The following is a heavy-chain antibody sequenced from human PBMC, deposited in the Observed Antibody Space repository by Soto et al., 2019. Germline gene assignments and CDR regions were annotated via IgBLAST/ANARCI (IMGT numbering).Heavy chain of an antibody. CDR3: TKGGSSWSYFDP. J-gene: IGHJ4*02. D-gene: IGHD6-13*01. CDR2: ISSSGDRT. Sequence: GGSLRLSCAASGFTFSSYAMNWVRQAPGKGLEWVSAISSSGDRTYYADSVKGRFTISRDNSKNTLYLQMNSLRAGDTAVYYCTKGGSSWSYFDPWGQGTLVTVSS. CDR1: GFTFSSYA. V-gene: IGHV3-23*01.